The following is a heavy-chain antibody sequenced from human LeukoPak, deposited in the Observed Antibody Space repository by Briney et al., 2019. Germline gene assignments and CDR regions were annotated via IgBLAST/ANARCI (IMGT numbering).Heavy chain of an antibody. Sequence: GECLKISCKGFGYSFTSYWIAWVRQMPGKGLEWMGIIYPGDSDTRYSPSFQGQVTISADKSISTAYLQWSSLKASDTAMYYCARDPTSYYDSRGYSTYNWFDPWGQGTLVTVSS. CDR2: IYPGDSDT. J-gene: IGHJ5*02. V-gene: IGHV5-51*01. CDR1: GYSFTSYW. CDR3: ARDPTSYYDSRGYSTYNWFDP. D-gene: IGHD3-22*01.